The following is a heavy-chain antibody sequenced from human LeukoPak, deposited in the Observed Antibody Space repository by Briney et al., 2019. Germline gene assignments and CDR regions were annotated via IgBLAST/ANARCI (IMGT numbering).Heavy chain of an antibody. CDR3: ARPSSGWYVDS. D-gene: IGHD6-13*01. Sequence: PGGSLRLSCAASGFVVSGNYITWVRRTPGKGLEYVSAIYDDGRTIYADFVKGRFTISRDNSKTTVYLQMSGLRVEDTAVYYCARPSSGWYVDSWGQGTLVTVSS. CDR2: IYDDGRT. V-gene: IGHV3-53*01. J-gene: IGHJ5*01. CDR1: GFVVSGNY.